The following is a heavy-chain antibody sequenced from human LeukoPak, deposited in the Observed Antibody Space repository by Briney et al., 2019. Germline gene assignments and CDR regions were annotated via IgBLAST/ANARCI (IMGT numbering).Heavy chain of an antibody. V-gene: IGHV4-39*01. Sequence: SETLSLACTVSGGSINSTRYYWGWIRHPPEKALEWIGSIYYSGDTHYNPSLRSRVTISVDTSKNQFSLKMNSMTAADTSVYYCATGSMTTRYYYYFYMDVWGKGTTVTVSS. CDR3: ATGSMTTRYYYYFYMDV. J-gene: IGHJ6*03. CDR2: IYYSGDT. CDR1: GGSINSTRYY. D-gene: IGHD4-11*01.